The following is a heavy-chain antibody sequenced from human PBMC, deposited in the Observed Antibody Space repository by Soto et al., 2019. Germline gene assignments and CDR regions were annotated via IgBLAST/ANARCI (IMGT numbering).Heavy chain of an antibody. CDR2: ISSSSTTI. D-gene: IGHD2-21*01. CDR1: GFTFSTFG. V-gene: IGHV3-48*02. CDR3: ERDPGREVIGLNWFDT. J-gene: IGHJ5*01. Sequence: QAGGSLRLSCAASGFTFSTFGMNWVRQAPGKGLEWISYISSSSTTIFYGGSVEGRFTVSRDNAENSLYLQMNSLRDEDTAVYYCERDPGREVIGLNWFDTWGHGTLVTVSS.